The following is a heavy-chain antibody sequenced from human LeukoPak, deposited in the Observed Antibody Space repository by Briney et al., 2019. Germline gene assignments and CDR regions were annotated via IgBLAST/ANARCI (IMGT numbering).Heavy chain of an antibody. Sequence: SVKVSCKASGGTFSSYAISRVRQAPGQGLEWMGGIIPIFGTANYAQKFQGRVTITTDESTSTAYMELSSLRSEDTAVYYCARAGSYYYDSSGYYYWGQGTLVTVSS. CDR1: GGTFSSYA. CDR3: ARAGSYYYDSSGYYY. J-gene: IGHJ4*02. D-gene: IGHD3-22*01. V-gene: IGHV1-69*05. CDR2: IIPIFGTA.